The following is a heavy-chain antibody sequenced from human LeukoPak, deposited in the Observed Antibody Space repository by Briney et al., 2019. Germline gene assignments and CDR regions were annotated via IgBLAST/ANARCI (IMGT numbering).Heavy chain of an antibody. J-gene: IGHJ4*02. CDR3: AFTNYYDSSGYYAPRLDY. CDR2: ISAGGGGT. D-gene: IGHD3-22*01. CDR1: GFTFSSYA. Sequence: GGSLRLSCAASGFTFSSYAMSWVRQAPGKGLEWVSVISAGGGGTYYADSVKGRFTISRDNSKNTLYLQMNSLRAENTAVYYCAFTNYYDSSGYYAPRLDYWGQGTLVTVSS. V-gene: IGHV3-23*01.